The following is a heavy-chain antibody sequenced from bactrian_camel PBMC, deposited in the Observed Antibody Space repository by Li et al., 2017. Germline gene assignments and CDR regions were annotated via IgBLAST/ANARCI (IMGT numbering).Heavy chain of an antibody. V-gene: IGHV3S67*01. CDR2: VPTFGQA. J-gene: IGHJ4*01. D-gene: IGHD3*01. Sequence: DVQLVESGGGSVQAGGSLSLSCAASGSASSRYCMGWFRQVAGSEREGVAFVPTFGQATYTDSVKGRFTISRDVAKDTLYLQMNKLKPEDTAMYYCVADCELRYDYFDFNVGSWGQGTQVTVS. CDR3: VADCELRYDYFDFNVGS. CDR1: GSASSRYC.